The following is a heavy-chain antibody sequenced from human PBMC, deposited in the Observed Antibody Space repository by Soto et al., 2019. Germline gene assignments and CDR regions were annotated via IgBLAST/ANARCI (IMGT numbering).Heavy chain of an antibody. D-gene: IGHD2-2*01. CDR1: GFTFSSYG. J-gene: IGHJ6*03. CDR2: ISYDGSNK. Sequence: QVQLVESGGGVVQPGRSLRLPCAASGFTFSSYGMHWVRQAPGKGLEWVAVISYDGSNKYYADSVKGRFTISRDNSKNTLYLQMNSLRAEDTAVYYCAKIANCSSTSCYSVYYYMDVWGKGTTVTVSS. V-gene: IGHV3-30*18. CDR3: AKIANCSSTSCYSVYYYMDV.